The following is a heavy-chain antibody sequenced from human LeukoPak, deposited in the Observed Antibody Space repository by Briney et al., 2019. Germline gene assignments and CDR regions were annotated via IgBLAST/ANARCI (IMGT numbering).Heavy chain of an antibody. V-gene: IGHV4-30-2*01. D-gene: IGHD4-23*01. J-gene: IGHJ4*02. CDR1: GGSISSGGYY. CDR3: ARVYYGGKHFDY. Sequence: PSETLSLTCTVSGGSISSGGYYWSWIRQPPGKGLEWIGYIYHSGSTYYNPSLKSRVTISVDTSKNQFSLKLSSVTAADTAVYYCARVYYGGKHFDYWGQGTLVTVSS. CDR2: IYHSGST.